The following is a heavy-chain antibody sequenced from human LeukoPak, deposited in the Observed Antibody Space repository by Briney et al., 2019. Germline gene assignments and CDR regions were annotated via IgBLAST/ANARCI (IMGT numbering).Heavy chain of an antibody. CDR2: IYPSGTT. J-gene: IGHJ2*01. Sequence: SETLSLTCTVSGGSIISYYWSWIRQPPGKGLEWIGRIYPSGTTNYNPSLKSRVTMSLDTSRNQFSLKLSSVTAADTAVYYCARDRSAEYFDLWGRGTLVTVSS. V-gene: IGHV4-4*07. CDR3: ARDRSAEYFDL. D-gene: IGHD2-15*01. CDR1: GGSIISYY.